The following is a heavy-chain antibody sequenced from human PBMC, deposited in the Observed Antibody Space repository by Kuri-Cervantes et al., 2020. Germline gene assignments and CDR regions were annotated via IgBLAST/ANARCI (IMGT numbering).Heavy chain of an antibody. CDR1: GFTFSSYW. CDR3: ARSFTRPGSRSAYYFDY. Sequence: GESLKISCAASGFTFSSYWMSWVRQAPGKGLEWVAVISYDGSNKYYADSVKGRFTISRDNSKNTLYLQMNSLRAEDTAVYYCARSFTRPGSRSAYYFDYWGQGTLVTVSS. D-gene: IGHD4-17*01. J-gene: IGHJ4*02. V-gene: IGHV3-30-3*01. CDR2: ISYDGSNK.